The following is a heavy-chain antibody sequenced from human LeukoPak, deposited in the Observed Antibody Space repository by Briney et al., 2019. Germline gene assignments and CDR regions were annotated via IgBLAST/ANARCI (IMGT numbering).Heavy chain of an antibody. CDR3: ARKTTVVASHYDY. CDR2: MYYSGST. Sequence: SETLSLTCTVSGGSVSSGDYYWSWIRQPPGKGLEWIGYMYYSGSTYYSPSLKSRVTISVDTSKNQFSLRLSSVTAADTAVYYCARKTTVVASHYDYWGQGTLVTVSS. V-gene: IGHV4-30-4*01. J-gene: IGHJ4*02. CDR1: GGSVSSGDYY. D-gene: IGHD4-23*01.